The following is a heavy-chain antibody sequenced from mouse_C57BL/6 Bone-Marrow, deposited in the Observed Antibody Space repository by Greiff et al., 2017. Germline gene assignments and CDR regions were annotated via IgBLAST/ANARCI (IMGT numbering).Heavy chain of an antibody. V-gene: IGHV5-6*01. CDR3: ARHAYYSNFV. J-gene: IGHJ4*01. D-gene: IGHD2-5*01. CDR1: GFTFSSYG. CDR2: ISSGGSYT. Sequence: EVKVVESGGDLVKPGGSLKLSCAASGFTFSSYGMSWVRQTPDKRLEWVATISSGGSYTYYPDSVKGRFTISRDNAKNTLYLQMSSLKSEDTAMYYCARHAYYSNFVWGQGTSVTVSS.